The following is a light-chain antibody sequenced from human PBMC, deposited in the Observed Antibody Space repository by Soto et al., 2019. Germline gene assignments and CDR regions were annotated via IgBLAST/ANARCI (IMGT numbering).Light chain of an antibody. CDR1: QSVSSSY. J-gene: IGKJ5*01. V-gene: IGKV3-20*01. CDR2: GAS. CDR3: QHYGSSPLVT. Sequence: EIVLTQSPGTLSLSPGARATLSCRASQSVSSSYLAWYQQKPGQAPRLLIYGASSRATGIPDSFSGSGSGTDFTLPISRLEPEDFAVYSCQHYGSSPLVTFGQGTRLEIK.